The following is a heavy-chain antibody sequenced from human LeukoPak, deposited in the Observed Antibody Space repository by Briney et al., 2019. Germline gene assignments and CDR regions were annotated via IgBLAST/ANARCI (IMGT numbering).Heavy chain of an antibody. V-gene: IGHV1-46*01. D-gene: IGHD6-19*01. CDR3: ARGGSLAAAPHRYYFDY. CDR2: INPSGGST. J-gene: IGHJ4*02. CDR1: GYTFTGYY. Sequence: ASVKVSCKASGYTFTGYYMHWVRQAPGQGLEWMVIINPSGGSTTYAQKFQGRVTMTRDTSTSTVYMELSSLRSEDTAVFYCARGGSLAAAPHRYYFDYWGQGTPVTVSS.